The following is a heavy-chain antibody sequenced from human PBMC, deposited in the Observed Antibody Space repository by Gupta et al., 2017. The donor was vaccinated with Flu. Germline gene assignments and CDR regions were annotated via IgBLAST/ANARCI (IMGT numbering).Heavy chain of an antibody. V-gene: IGHV4-59*01. CDR2: IYYSGTT. D-gene: IGHD5-12*01. J-gene: IGHJ4*02. CDR1: GGSISSDY. CDR3: ARGPDSGYDGFDY. Sequence: QVQLQESGPGLVKPSETLSLICSVSGGSISSDYWSWIRQPPGKGLEWIGYIYYSGTTRYISSLKSRVTISVDRSKNQFSLNLRSVTSADTAVYYCARGPDSGYDGFDYWGQGILVTVSS.